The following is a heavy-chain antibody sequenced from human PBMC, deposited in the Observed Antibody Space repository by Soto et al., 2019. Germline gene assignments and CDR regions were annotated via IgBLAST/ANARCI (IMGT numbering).Heavy chain of an antibody. D-gene: IGHD1-1*01. J-gene: IGHJ4*02. Sequence: QVHLVQSGAEVKKPGASVKVSCKGSGYTFTSYGITWERQAPGQGLEWMGWISARNGDTDYAQKLQGRVTVTRDTSTSTAYMELRSLRSDDTAVYYCARGRYGDYWGQGALVTVSS. CDR2: ISARNGDT. V-gene: IGHV1-18*01. CDR1: GYTFTSYG. CDR3: ARGRYGDY.